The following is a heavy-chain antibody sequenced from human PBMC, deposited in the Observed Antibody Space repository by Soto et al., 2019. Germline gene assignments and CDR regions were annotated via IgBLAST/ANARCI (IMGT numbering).Heavy chain of an antibody. Sequence: SVKVSCKASGGTFSSYAISWVRQAPGQGLEWMGGIIPIFGTANYAQKFQGRVTMTADESTSTAYMEVSSLRSEDTAVYYCAREGTYYDFWSSYYFFDYWGQGTLVTVSS. CDR1: GGTFSSYA. CDR2: IIPIFGTA. CDR3: AREGTYYDFWSSYYFFDY. J-gene: IGHJ4*02. V-gene: IGHV1-69*13. D-gene: IGHD3-3*01.